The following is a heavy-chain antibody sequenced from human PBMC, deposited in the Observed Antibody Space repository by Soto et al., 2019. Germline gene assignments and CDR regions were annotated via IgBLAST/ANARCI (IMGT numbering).Heavy chain of an antibody. CDR3: ARRSGGTLDY. D-gene: IGHD2-15*01. Sequence: SETLSLTCTVSGGSISSYYWSWIRQPPGKGLEWIGYIYYSGSTNYNPSLKRRVTISVDTSKNQFSLKLSSVTAADTAVYYCARRSGGTLDYWGQGTQVTVSS. V-gene: IGHV4-59*08. CDR1: GGSISSYY. CDR2: IYYSGST. J-gene: IGHJ4*02.